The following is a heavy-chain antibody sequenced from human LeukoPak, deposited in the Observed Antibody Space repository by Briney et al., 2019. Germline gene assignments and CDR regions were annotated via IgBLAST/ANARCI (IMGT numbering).Heavy chain of an antibody. CDR3: AKAGAYYYYGMDV. CDR2: ISWNSGSM. D-gene: IGHD7-27*01. V-gene: IGHV3-9*01. J-gene: IGHJ6*02. Sequence: PGGSLRLSCAASGFTFDDYAMHWVRQAPGKGLEWVSGISWNSGSMGYADSVKGRFTISRDNAKNSLYLQMNSLRAEDTAVYYCAKAGAYYYYGMDVWGQGTTVTVSS. CDR1: GFTFDDYA.